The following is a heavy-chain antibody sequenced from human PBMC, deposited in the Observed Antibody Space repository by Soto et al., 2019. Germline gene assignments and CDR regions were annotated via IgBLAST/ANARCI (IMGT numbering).Heavy chain of an antibody. Sequence: EVQLVESGGGLVKPGGSLTLSCAASGFTFANAWMNWVRQAPGKGLEWVGRIESRADGGTADYAAPVNGRFTISRDDSTNTLYLQMNSLKIEDTAVYYCADWRVRGAWDCWGQGTLVTVSS. CDR2: IESRADGGTA. V-gene: IGHV3-15*07. CDR3: ADWRVRGAWDC. D-gene: IGHD1-1*01. CDR1: GFTFANAW. J-gene: IGHJ4*02.